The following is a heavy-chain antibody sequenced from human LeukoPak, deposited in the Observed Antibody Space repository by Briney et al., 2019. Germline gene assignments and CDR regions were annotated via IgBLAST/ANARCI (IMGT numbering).Heavy chain of an antibody. Sequence: ASVKVSCKASGGTFSSYAISWVRQAPGQGLEWMGRIIPILGIANYAQKFQGRVTITADKSTSTAYMELSSLRSEDTAVYYCARVIAVAGPLDYWGQGTLVTVSS. D-gene: IGHD6-19*01. CDR1: GGTFSSYA. CDR3: ARVIAVAGPLDY. J-gene: IGHJ4*02. CDR2: IIPILGIA. V-gene: IGHV1-69*04.